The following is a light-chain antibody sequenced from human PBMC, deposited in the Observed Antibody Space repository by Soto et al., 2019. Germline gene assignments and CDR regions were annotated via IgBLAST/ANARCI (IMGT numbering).Light chain of an antibody. J-gene: IGLJ1*01. CDR1: SSNIGSDF. CDR2: HNY. V-gene: IGLV1-47*01. Sequence: QAVVTQPPSASGTPGQRVTISCSGSSSNIGSDFVYWYQQLPGTAPKLLIYHNYQRPSGVPDRFSGSKSGTSGSLAISDLRSEDEADYYCSAGDDSLSAYVFGAGTKVTVL. CDR3: SAGDDSLSAYV.